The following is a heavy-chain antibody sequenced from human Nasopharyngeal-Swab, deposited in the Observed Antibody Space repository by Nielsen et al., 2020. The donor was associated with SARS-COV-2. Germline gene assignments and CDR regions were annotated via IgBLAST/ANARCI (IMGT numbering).Heavy chain of an antibody. D-gene: IGHD2-2*01. Sequence: YSGGTTDYADSVKGRFTISRDSPKNMLYLQLNSLRAEDTAVYYCASGHSGTPDNWGQGTLVTVSS. CDR2: YSGGTT. V-gene: IGHV3-66*01. CDR3: ASGHSGTPDN. J-gene: IGHJ4*02.